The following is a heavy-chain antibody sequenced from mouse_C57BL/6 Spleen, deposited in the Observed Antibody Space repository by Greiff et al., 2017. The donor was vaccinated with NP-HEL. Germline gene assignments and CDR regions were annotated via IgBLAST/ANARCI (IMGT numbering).Heavy chain of an antibody. CDR1: GYTFTSYW. Sequence: QVQLQQPGAELVKPGASVKLSCKASGYTFTSYWMHWVKQRPGQGLEWIGMIHPNSGSTNYNEKFKSKATLTVDKSSSTAYMQLSSLTSEDSAVYYCARVTTVVDWYCDVWGTGTTVTVSS. J-gene: IGHJ1*03. CDR2: IHPNSGST. CDR3: ARVTTVVDWYCDV. V-gene: IGHV1-64*01. D-gene: IGHD1-1*01.